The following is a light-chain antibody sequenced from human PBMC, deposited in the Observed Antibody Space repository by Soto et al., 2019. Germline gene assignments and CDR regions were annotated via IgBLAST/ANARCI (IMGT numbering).Light chain of an antibody. V-gene: IGLV2-14*03. Sequence: QSVLTQPASVSGSPGQSITISCTRTSSDVGGYNYVSWYQQHPGKALKFMIYDVSSRPSGVSNRFSGSKSGNTASLTISWLQAEDEADYYCCSYTTSNTRQIVFGTGTKVTVL. CDR3: CSYTTSNTRQIV. CDR1: SSDVGGYNY. J-gene: IGLJ1*01. CDR2: DVS.